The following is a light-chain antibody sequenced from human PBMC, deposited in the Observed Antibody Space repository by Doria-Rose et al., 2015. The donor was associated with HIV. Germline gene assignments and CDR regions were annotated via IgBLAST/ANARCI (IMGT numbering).Light chain of an antibody. CDR2: DGS. CDR3: HQYGTSWT. J-gene: IGKJ1*01. Sequence: TQSPGTLSLSPGERATLSCRASQSFSSTYLAWYQQKPGQAPSLLIYDGSTRATGTPDRFSASGSGTDFTLTINRLEPEDFALYYCHQYGTSWTFGQGTRWKS. V-gene: IGKV3-20*01. CDR1: QSFSSTY.